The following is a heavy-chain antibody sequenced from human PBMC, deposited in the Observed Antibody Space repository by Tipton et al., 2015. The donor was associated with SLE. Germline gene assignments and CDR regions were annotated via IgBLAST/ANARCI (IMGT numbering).Heavy chain of an antibody. V-gene: IGHV3-30*04. J-gene: IGHJ3*02. Sequence: RSLRLSCAASGFTFSSYAMHWVRQAPGKRLEWVAVISYDGSNKYYADSVKGRFTISRDNSKNTLYLQMNSLRAEDTAVYYCARVGAPGAFDIWGQGTMVTVSS. CDR2: ISYDGSNK. D-gene: IGHD3-3*01. CDR3: ARVGAPGAFDI. CDR1: GFTFSSYA.